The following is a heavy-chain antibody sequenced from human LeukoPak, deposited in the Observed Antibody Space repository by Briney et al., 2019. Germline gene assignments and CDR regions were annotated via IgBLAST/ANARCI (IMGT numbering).Heavy chain of an antibody. CDR2: ISASGGTT. Sequence: GGSLRLSCAASGFTFNNYAMSWVRQAPGKGLEWVSAISASGGTTSYADSVKGRFTISRDNSENTLFLQMNSLRAEDTAVYYCAKEPREYCSSTSCPSWFDSWGQGTLVTVSS. J-gene: IGHJ5*01. D-gene: IGHD2-2*01. CDR1: GFTFNNYA. V-gene: IGHV3-23*01. CDR3: AKEPREYCSSTSCPSWFDS.